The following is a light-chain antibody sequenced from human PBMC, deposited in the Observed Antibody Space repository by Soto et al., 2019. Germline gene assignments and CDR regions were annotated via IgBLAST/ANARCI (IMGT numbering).Light chain of an antibody. J-gene: IGKJ4*01. Sequence: DIQMTQFPSTLSASVGDRVTITCRASQSISNYLAWYQQKSGKAPKFLIYKASILESGVPSRFSGSGSGTEFTLTISSLQPDDFATYYCQQYMTYPLTFGVGTKVEIK. V-gene: IGKV1-5*03. CDR1: QSISNY. CDR3: QQYMTYPLT. CDR2: KAS.